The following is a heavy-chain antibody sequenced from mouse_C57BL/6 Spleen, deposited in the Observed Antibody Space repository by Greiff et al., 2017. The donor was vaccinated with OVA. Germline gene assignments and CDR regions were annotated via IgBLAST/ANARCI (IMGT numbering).Heavy chain of an antibody. J-gene: IGHJ4*01. V-gene: IGHV1-53*01. CDR3: ARFLYYYGSSYPYAMDY. CDR1: GYTFTSYW. CDR2: INPSNGGT. D-gene: IGHD1-1*01. Sequence: QVQLKQPGTELVKPGASVKLSCKASGYTFTSYWMHWVKQRPGQGLEWIGNINPSNGGTNYNEKFKSKATLTVDKSSSTAYMQLSSLTSEDSAVYYCARFLYYYGSSYPYAMDYWGQGTSVTVSS.